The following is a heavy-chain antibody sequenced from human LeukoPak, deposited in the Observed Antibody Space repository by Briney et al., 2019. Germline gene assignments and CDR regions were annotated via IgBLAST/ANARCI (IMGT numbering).Heavy chain of an antibody. D-gene: IGHD3-22*01. CDR3: ARAVGYYYDSSGFDY. CDR1: GGSISSYY. V-gene: IGHV4-59*01. Sequence: SETLSLTSTVSGGSISSYYWSWIRQPPGKGLEWIGYIYYSGSTDYNPSLKSRVTISVDTSKNQFSLKLSSVTAADTAVYYCARAVGYYYDSSGFDYWGQGTLVTVSS. J-gene: IGHJ4*02. CDR2: IYYSGST.